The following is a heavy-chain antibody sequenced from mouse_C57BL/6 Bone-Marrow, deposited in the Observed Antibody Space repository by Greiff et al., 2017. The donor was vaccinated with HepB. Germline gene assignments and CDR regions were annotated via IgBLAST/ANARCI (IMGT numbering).Heavy chain of an antibody. CDR2: IWSGGST. CDR1: GFSLTSYG. V-gene: IGHV2-2*01. J-gene: IGHJ1*03. Sequence: VQLVESGPGLVQPSQSLSITCTVSGFSLTSYGVHWVRQSPGKGLEWLGVIWSGGSTDYNAAFISRLSISKDNSKSQVFFKMNSLQADDTAIYYCASYCGSSDWYFDVWGTGTTVTVSS. CDR3: ASYCGSSDWYFDV. D-gene: IGHD1-1*01.